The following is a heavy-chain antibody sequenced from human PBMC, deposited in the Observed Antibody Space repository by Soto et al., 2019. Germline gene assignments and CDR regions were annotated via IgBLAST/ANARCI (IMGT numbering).Heavy chain of an antibody. CDR3: ARDDSQYYYGSGDAFDI. D-gene: IGHD3-10*01. CDR1: GGSISSGGYY. CDR2: IYYSGST. Sequence: QVQLQESGPGLVKPSQTLSLTCTVSGGSISSGGYYWSWIRQHPGKGLEWIGYIYYSGSTYYNPSLKSRVTISVDTSKNQFSLKLSSVTAADTAVYYCARDDSQYYYGSGDAFDIWGQGTMVTVSS. V-gene: IGHV4-31*03. J-gene: IGHJ3*02.